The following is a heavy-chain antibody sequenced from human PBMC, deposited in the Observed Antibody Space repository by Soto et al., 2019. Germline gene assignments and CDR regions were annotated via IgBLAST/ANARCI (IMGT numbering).Heavy chain of an antibody. Sequence: SETLSLTCTVSGGSIISYYWSWSRQPPWKGLEWIGYIYYSGSTNYNPSLKSRVTISVDTSKNQFSLKLSSVTAADTAVYYCARGVPRGYDFWSGYPPFDYWGQGTLVTVSS. V-gene: IGHV4-59*01. CDR1: GGSIISYY. CDR3: ARGVPRGYDFWSGYPPFDY. D-gene: IGHD3-3*01. J-gene: IGHJ4*02. CDR2: IYYSGST.